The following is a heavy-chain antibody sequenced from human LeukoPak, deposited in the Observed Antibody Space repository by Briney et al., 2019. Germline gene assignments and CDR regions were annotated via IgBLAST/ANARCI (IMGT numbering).Heavy chain of an antibody. J-gene: IGHJ4*02. V-gene: IGHV4-39*07. CDR1: GGSISSSSYY. CDR2: LYYTGST. D-gene: IGHD3-22*01. Sequence: PSETLSLTCTVSGGSISSSSYYWGWIRQPPGMGLEWIGGLYYTGSTYYNPSLKSRVTISVDTSKNQFSLKLSSVTAADTAVYYCARGCITMTPYYFDYWGQGTLVTVSS. CDR3: ARGCITMTPYYFDY.